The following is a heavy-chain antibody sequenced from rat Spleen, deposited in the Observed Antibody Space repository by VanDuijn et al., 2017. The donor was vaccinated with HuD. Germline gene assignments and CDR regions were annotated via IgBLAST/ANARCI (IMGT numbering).Heavy chain of an antibody. J-gene: IGHJ4*01. V-gene: IGHV5-29*01. Sequence: EVQLVESDGDLVQPGRSLKLSCAASGFSFSDYYMAWVRQAPTKGLEWVATITYDGSNTFYRDSVKGRFTISRDNAKRTLYLQMDSLRSEDTATYYCARQGTVVRVMDAWGQGASVTVSS. D-gene: IGHD1-1*01. CDR1: GFSFSDYY. CDR3: ARQGTVVRVMDA. CDR2: ITYDGSNT.